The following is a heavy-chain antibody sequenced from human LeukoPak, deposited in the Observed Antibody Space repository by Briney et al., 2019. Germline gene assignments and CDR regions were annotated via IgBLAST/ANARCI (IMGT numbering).Heavy chain of an antibody. V-gene: IGHV4-34*01. CDR1: GGSFSGYY. D-gene: IGHD6-6*01. J-gene: IGHJ4*02. CDR2: INHSGST. CDR3: ARAEYSSLSRPYY. Sequence: KPSETLSLTCAVYGGSFSGYYWSWIRQPPGKGLEWIGEINHSGSTNYNPSLKSRVTISVDTSKNQFSLKLSSVTAADTAVYYCARAEYSSLSRPYYWGQGTLVTVSS.